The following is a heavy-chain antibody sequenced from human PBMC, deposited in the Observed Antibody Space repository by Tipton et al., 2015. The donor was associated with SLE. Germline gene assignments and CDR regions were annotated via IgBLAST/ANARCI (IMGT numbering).Heavy chain of an antibody. D-gene: IGHD6-13*01. CDR1: GGSFSGYY. V-gene: IGHV4-34*01. CDR2: INHSGST. CDR3: ARLRAAAGFGY. Sequence: LSCAVDGGSFSGYYWSWIRQPPGKGLEWIGEINHSGSTNYNPSLKSRVTISVDTSKNQFSLKLSSVTAADTAVYYCARLRAAAGFGYWGQGTLVTVSS. J-gene: IGHJ4*02.